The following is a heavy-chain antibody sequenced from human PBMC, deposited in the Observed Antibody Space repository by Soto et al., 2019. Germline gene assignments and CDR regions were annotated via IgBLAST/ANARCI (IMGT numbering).Heavy chain of an antibody. J-gene: IGHJ4*02. CDR1: GGSFTCYY. V-gene: IGHV4-34*01. CDR3: ARGHGRFAH. CDR2: INHSGFT. Sequence: SETLSLTCDVSGGSFTCYYWSWIRQPPGKGLEWIGEINHSGFTNYNPSLTGRVTISLDTSKSQFSLKLSSLTAADTAFYFCARGHGRFAHWGQGTLVTVSS.